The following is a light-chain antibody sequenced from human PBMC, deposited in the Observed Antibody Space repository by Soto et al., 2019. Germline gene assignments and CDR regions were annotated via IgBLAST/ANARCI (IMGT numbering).Light chain of an antibody. J-gene: IGKJ5*01. CDR2: LGS. V-gene: IGKV2-28*01. CDR3: MQSLQALPT. Sequence: IVMTQSPLSLPVTPGEPASISCRSSQSLLHTNGYTYLDWYLQKPGQSPQLLIYLGSNRASGVTDTXSGSGSGTDFTLKINRVEADDVGVYYCMQSLQALPTFGQGTRLELK. CDR1: QSLLHTNGYTY.